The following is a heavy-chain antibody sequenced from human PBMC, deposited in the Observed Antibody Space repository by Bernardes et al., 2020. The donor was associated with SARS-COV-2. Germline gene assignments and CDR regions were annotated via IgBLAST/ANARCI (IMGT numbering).Heavy chain of an antibody. CDR2: INPNSGGT. J-gene: IGHJ2*01. Sequence: ASVKVSCKASGYTFTGYYMHWVRQAPGQGLEWMGWINPNSGGTNYAQKFQGWVTMTRDTSISTAYMELRSLRSDDTAVYYCARFPRGWLQLRADWYFDLWGRGTLVTVSS. V-gene: IGHV1-2*04. D-gene: IGHD5-12*01. CDR1: GYTFTGYY. CDR3: ARFPRGWLQLRADWYFDL.